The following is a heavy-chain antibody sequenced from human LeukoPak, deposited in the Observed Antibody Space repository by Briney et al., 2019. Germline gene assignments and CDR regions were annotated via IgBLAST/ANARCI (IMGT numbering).Heavy chain of an antibody. CDR1: GYTFTTYG. Sequence: ASVKVSCKASGYTFTTYGISWVRQAPGQGLEWMGWISAYNGNTNYAQKLQGRVTMTTDTFTSTAYMELRSLRSDDTAVYYCARDSPIYYDSGGYDAGHYWGQGTLVTVSS. D-gene: IGHD3-22*01. CDR3: ARDSPIYYDSGGYDAGHY. V-gene: IGHV1-18*01. CDR2: ISAYNGNT. J-gene: IGHJ4*02.